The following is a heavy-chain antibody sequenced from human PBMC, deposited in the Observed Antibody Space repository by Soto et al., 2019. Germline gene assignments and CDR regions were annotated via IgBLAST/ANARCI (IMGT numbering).Heavy chain of an antibody. D-gene: IGHD6-13*01. CDR2: INTIFGIT. J-gene: IGHJ1*01. CDR3: ASGGQGSSANH. V-gene: IGHV1-69*17. Sequence: QVQLVQSGAEVKKPGSSVKVSCRASGGTFNNYVVTWGRQAPGQGLEWMGWINTIFGITNYAQNLEGRVXXTADYFTTTVXXXXXXXTXXXTAGYFLASGGQGSSANHWGQGTLVTVSS. CDR1: GGTFNNYV.